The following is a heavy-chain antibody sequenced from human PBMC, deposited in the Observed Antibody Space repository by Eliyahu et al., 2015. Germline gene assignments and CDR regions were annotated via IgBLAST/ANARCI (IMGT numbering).Heavy chain of an antibody. D-gene: IGHD3-16*01. J-gene: IGHJ4*02. CDR3: ARLLWEDSSAYRPFDY. CDR2: IKQDGSXK. CDR1: GFTFSSYW. V-gene: IGHV3-7*01. Sequence: EVQLVESGGGLVQPGGSLRLSXAASGFTFSSYWMSWVRQAPGKGLEWVANIKQDGSXKYYVDXVKGRFTISRDDAKNSLYLQMNSLRAEDTAVYYCARLLWEDSSAYRPFDYWGQGTLVTVSS.